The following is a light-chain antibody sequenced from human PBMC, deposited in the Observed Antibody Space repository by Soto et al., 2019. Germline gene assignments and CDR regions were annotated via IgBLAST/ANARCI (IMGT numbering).Light chain of an antibody. Sequence: QSALTQPPSASGSPGQAFTISCTGTSSEVGGYNYVSWYQQHPGKAPKLMIYEVSKRPSGVPDRFSGSKSGNTASLTVSGLQAEDEADYYCSSYAGSNMVVFGGGTKRTVL. V-gene: IGLV2-8*01. J-gene: IGLJ2*01. CDR1: SSEVGGYNY. CDR3: SSYAGSNMVV. CDR2: EVS.